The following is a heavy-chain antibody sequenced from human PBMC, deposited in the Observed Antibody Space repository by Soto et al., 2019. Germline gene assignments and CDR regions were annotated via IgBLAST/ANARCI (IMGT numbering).Heavy chain of an antibody. J-gene: IGHJ3*02. V-gene: IGHV3-23*01. CDR1: GFTFSSYA. Sequence: EVQLLESGGGLVQPGGSLRLSCAASGFTFSSYAMSWVRQAPGKGLEWVSTISGSGDNTYYADSVKGRFTISRDNSKITLYLQMNSLRAEDTAVYYCAKVGGSSWFDAFDIWGQGTVVTVAS. CDR3: AKVGGSSWFDAFDI. CDR2: ISGSGDNT. D-gene: IGHD6-13*01.